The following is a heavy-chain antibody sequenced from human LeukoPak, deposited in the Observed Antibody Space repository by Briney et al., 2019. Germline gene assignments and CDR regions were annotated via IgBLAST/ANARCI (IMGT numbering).Heavy chain of an antibody. J-gene: IGHJ4*02. D-gene: IGHD3-10*01. V-gene: IGHV3-23*01. CDR2: ISGSGGST. CDR1: GFTFSSYA. Sequence: GGSLRLSCAASGFTFSSYAMSWVRQAPGKGLEWVSAISGSGGSTYYADSVKGRFTISRYNAKNSLYLQIHSLRPEDTALYYCVKDRGSAVITPLDYWGQGSLVIVSS. CDR3: VKDRGSAVITPLDY.